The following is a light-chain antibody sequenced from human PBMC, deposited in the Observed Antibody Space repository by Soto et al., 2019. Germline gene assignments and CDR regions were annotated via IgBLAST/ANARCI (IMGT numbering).Light chain of an antibody. V-gene: IGLV2-23*01. CDR1: SSDVGSYNL. CDR3: WSYAGADTWV. CDR2: EGS. J-gene: IGLJ3*02. Sequence: QSVLSQPASVSGSPGQSITISCTGSSSDVGSYNLVSWYQHHPGKAPKLMIYEGSKRPSGVSNRFSASKSGNTASLTISGLQAEDEADYYCWSYAGADTWVFGGGTKLTVL.